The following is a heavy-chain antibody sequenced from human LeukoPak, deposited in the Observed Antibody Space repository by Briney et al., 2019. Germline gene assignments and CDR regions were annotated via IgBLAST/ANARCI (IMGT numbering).Heavy chain of an antibody. CDR3: VRRPPGISIDFDS. J-gene: IGHJ4*02. Sequence: GESLKISCKGSEYSFTTYWIGWVRQMPGKGVEWVGSIYPGDSDTRYSPSFQGQVTISVDKSISTAYLQWSSLQASDTAMYYCVRRPPGISIDFDSWGQGTLVTVSS. V-gene: IGHV5-51*01. D-gene: IGHD3-10*01. CDR2: IYPGDSDT. CDR1: EYSFTTYW.